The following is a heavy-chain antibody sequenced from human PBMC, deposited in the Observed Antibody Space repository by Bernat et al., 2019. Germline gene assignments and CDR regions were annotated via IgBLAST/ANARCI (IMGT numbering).Heavy chain of an antibody. CDR2: INPNSGGT. V-gene: IGHV1-2*04. Sequence: QVQLVQSGAEVKKPGASVKVSCKASGYTFTGYYMHWVRQAPGQGLEWMGWINPNSGGTNYAQKFQGWVTMTRDTSISTAYMELSRLRSDDTAVYYCAREDVLSSGKVRSGFDPWGQGTLVTVSS. CDR1: GYTFTGYY. J-gene: IGHJ5*01. CDR3: AREDVLSSGKVRSGFDP. D-gene: IGHD1-26*01.